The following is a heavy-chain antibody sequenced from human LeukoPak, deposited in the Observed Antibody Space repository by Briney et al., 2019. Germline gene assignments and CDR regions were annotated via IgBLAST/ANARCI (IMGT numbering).Heavy chain of an antibody. CDR2: IWNDGSYK. J-gene: IGHJ4*02. V-gene: IGHV3-33*01. CDR1: GFTFSSYG. D-gene: IGHD2-21*02. Sequence: GGSLRLSCAASGFTFSSYGMHWVRQAPGKGLEWVALIWNDGSYKYYVDSVKGRFAISRDNSKNTLYLQMNSLRAEDTAVYYCARGRDSFDWGQGTLVSVSS. CDR3: ARGRDSFD.